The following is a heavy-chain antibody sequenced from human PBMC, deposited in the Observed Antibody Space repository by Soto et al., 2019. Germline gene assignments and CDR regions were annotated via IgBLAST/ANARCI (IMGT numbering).Heavy chain of an antibody. V-gene: IGHV3-30*03. CDR1: GFTFSSYG. CDR2: ISYDGSNK. CDR3: ALRNGIDSSGWAHFDY. Sequence: QVQLVESGGGVVQPGRSLRLSCAASGFTFSSYGMHWVRQAPGKGLEWVAVISYDGSNKYYADSVKGRFTISRDNSKKTLYLQMNSLRAEDTAVYYCALRNGIDSSGWAHFDYWGQGTLVTVSS. J-gene: IGHJ4*02. D-gene: IGHD6-19*01.